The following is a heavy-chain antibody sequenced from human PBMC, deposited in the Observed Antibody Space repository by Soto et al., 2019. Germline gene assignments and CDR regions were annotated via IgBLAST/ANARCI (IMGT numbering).Heavy chain of an antibody. J-gene: IGHJ4*02. V-gene: IGHV1-18*01. Sequence: ASVKVSCKASGYTFTSYGISWVRQAPGQGLEWMGWISAYNGNTNYAQKLQGRVTMTTDTSTSTAYMELRSLRSDDTAVYYCARDISLCRGVIRNPLGYWGQGTLVPVSA. CDR3: ARDISLCRGVIRNPLGY. D-gene: IGHD3-10*01. CDR1: GYTFTSYG. CDR2: ISAYNGNT.